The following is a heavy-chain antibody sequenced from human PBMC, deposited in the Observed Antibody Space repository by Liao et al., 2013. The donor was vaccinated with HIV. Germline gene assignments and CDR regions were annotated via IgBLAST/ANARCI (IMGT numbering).Heavy chain of an antibody. V-gene: IGHV4-34*01. J-gene: IGHJ5*02. D-gene: IGHD3-3*01. CDR2: IYYSGST. CDR3: AREAWIFGAPSWFDP. CDR1: GGSFSGHY. Sequence: QVQLQQWGAGLLKPSETLSLTCAVYGGSFSGHYWSWIRQPPGKGLEWIGSIYYSGSTFYNPSLKSRVTISVDTSKNQFSLRLTSVTAADTAVYYCAREAWIFGAPSWFDPGAREPWSPSPQ.